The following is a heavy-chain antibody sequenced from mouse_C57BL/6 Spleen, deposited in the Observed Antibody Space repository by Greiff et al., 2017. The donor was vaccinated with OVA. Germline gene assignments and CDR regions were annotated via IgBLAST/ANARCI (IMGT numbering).Heavy chain of an antibody. CDR3: ANLDSSGPRRFAY. Sequence: VKLQESGPGLVAPSQSLSITCTVSGFSLTSYGVDWVRQPPGKGLEWLGVLWGGGSTNYNSALMSRLSLSKDTSKSQVCLKMNSLQTDDTAMDDCANLDSSGPRRFAYWGQGTLVTVSA. J-gene: IGHJ3*01. CDR1: GFSLTSYG. D-gene: IGHD3-2*02. CDR2: LWGGGST. V-gene: IGHV2-9*01.